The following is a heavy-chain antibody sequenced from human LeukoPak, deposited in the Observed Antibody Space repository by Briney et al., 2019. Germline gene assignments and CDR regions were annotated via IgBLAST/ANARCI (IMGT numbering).Heavy chain of an antibody. Sequence: SETLSLTCTVSGGSISSYYGSWIRHSPGKGLEWIGYIYYSGSTGYNPSLKSRVTISVDTSKNQFSLELSSVTAADTAVYYCARSYDSRGYYYYGMDVWGQGTTVTVSS. CDR1: GGSISSYY. CDR2: IYYSGST. V-gene: IGHV4-59*01. J-gene: IGHJ6*02. CDR3: ARSYDSRGYYYYGMDV. D-gene: IGHD3-22*01.